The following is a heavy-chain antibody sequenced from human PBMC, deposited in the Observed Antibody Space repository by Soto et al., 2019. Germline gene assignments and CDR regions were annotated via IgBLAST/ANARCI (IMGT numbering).Heavy chain of an antibody. D-gene: IGHD3-22*01. J-gene: IGHJ6*02. CDR3: ARVAIYNRSGSLRPRLHCMDV. V-gene: IGHV3-53*01. Sequence: GGSLRLSCAAPGFTVSSNYMSWVRQAPGKGLEWVSVIYSGGSTYYADSVKGRFTISRDNSKNTLYLQMNSLRAEDTAVYYCARVAIYNRSGSLRPRLHCMDVWGQGTPVTVS. CDR1: GFTVSSNY. CDR2: IYSGGST.